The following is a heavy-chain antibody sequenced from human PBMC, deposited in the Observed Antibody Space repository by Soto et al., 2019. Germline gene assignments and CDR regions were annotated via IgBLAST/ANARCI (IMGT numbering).Heavy chain of an antibody. CDR1: GDSFNDYY. D-gene: IGHD5-12*01. CDR3: ARESGGATATLDYYYFYMDV. V-gene: IGHV1-2*04. J-gene: IGHJ6*03. CDR2: INPNGGVT. Sequence: QVQLVQSGAEVRKPGASVTVSCRSSGDSFNDYYIHWVRQAPGQGFECMGWINPNGGVTKYAQKYQGWVSMTRDTSIMTVYMQLSSLRSDDTAVYYCARESGGATATLDYYYFYMDVWGTGTTVTVSS.